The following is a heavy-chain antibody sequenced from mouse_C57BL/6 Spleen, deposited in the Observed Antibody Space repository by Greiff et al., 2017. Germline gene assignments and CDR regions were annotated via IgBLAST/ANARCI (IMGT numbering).Heavy chain of an antibody. CDR3: ARRRIVAAVVDPFDY. CDR2: IYPRSGNT. V-gene: IGHV1-81*01. J-gene: IGHJ2*01. CDR1: GYTFTSYG. D-gene: IGHD1-1*01. Sequence: VQLQQSGAELVRPGASVKLSCKASGYTFTSYGISWVKQRTGQGLEWIGEIYPRSGNTYYNEKFKGKATLTADTSSSTAYMELRSLTSEDSAVYFCARRRIVAAVVDPFDYWGQGTTLTVSS.